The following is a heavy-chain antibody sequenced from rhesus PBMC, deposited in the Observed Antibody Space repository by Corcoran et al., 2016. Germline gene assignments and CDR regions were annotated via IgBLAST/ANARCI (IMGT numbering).Heavy chain of an antibody. CDR1: GGSVSSSYFY. CDR3: ARSRGATGDLCDY. J-gene: IGHJ4*01. D-gene: IGHD1-44*02. V-gene: IGHV4-122*02. Sequence: QVQLQESGPGLVKPSETLSLTCAVSGGSVSSSYFYWSWIRQAPGKGLGWIGYISYNGSTSYSPSLKSRVTISRDTSKNQFSLKVNSVTAADTAVYYCARSRGATGDLCDYWGQGVLVTVSS. CDR2: ISYNGST.